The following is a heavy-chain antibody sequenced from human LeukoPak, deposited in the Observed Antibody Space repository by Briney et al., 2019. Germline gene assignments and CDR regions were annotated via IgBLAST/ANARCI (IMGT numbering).Heavy chain of an antibody. CDR1: GGTFSSYA. CDR3: AREREGSGWHGADY. CDR2: IIPIFGTA. Sequence: SVTVSCTASGGTFSSYAISWVRQAPGQGLEWMGGIIPIFGTANYAQKFQGRVTITADESTSTAYMELSSLRSEDTAVYYCAREREGSGWHGADYWGQGTLVTVSS. D-gene: IGHD6-19*01. V-gene: IGHV1-69*13. J-gene: IGHJ4*02.